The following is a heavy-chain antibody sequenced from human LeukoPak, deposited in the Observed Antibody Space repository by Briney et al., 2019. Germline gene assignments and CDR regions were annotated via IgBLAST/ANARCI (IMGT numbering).Heavy chain of an antibody. CDR2: IYYTGGT. CDR1: GGSIGSNY. Sequence: SETLSLTCTVSGGSIGSNYWTWIRQPPGKGLEYIGYIYYTGGTNYNPSLKSRVTISVDTSKNQFSLKLSSVTAADTALYYCARGSRNCSGGSCYSSWDYWGQGTLVTVSS. J-gene: IGHJ4*02. CDR3: ARGSRNCSGGSCYSSWDY. D-gene: IGHD2-15*01. V-gene: IGHV4-59*12.